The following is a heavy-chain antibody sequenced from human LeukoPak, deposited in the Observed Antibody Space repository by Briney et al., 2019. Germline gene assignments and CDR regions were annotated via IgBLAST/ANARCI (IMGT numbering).Heavy chain of an antibody. CDR1: GFIFSSYD. V-gene: IGHV3-23*01. D-gene: IGHD6-13*01. CDR3: GKDRGQQPKALDY. CDR2: ISNTGYST. J-gene: IGHJ4*02. Sequence: GGSLRLSCAASGFIFSSYDMSWVRQAPGKGLEWVSVISNTGYSTNYADSVRGRFTISRDNSKNTLYLQMNTLRAEDTAVYYCGKDRGQQPKALDYWGQGTLVTVSS.